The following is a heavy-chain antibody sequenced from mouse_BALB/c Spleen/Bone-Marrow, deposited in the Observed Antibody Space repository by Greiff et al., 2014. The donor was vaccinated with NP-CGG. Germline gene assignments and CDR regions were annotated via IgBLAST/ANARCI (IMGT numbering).Heavy chain of an antibody. V-gene: IGHV2-6-7*01. D-gene: IGHD2-10*02. CDR3: AREKYGNYYAMGY. Sequence: VHLVESGPGLVAPSQSLSISCTVSGFSLTVYGINWVRQPPGKGLEWLGMIWGDGTTDYNSANKSILSINKDNSRSQVFLKMNSLQTDDTARYFCAREKYGNYYAMGYWGQGTSVTVSS. J-gene: IGHJ4*01. CDR2: IWGDGTT. CDR1: GFSLTVYG.